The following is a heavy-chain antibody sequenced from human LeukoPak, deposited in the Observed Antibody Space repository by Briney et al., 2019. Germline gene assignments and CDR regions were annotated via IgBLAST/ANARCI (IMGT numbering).Heavy chain of an antibody. V-gene: IGHV3-21*01. Sequence: GGSLRLSCAASGFTFSSYSMNWVRQAPGKGLEWVSSISSSSSYIYYADSVKGRFTISRDNAKNSLYLQMNSLRAEDTAVYYCARGGRIAARKIFDYWGQGTLVTVSS. CDR1: GFTFSSYS. J-gene: IGHJ4*02. CDR3: ARGGRIAARKIFDY. D-gene: IGHD6-13*01. CDR2: ISSSSSYI.